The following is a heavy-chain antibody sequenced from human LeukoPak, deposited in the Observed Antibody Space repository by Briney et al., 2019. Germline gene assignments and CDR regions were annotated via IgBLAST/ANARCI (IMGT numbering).Heavy chain of an antibody. V-gene: IGHV4-61*02. CDR1: GGSISSGSYY. Sequence: SETLSLTCTVSGGSISSGSYYWYWIRQPAGKGLEWVGRFYTGGSTNYNPSLKSRVTISLDTSKNQFSLNLSSVTAADTAVYFCATTFSGDRDYWGQGTLVTVSS. CDR3: ATTFSGDRDY. D-gene: IGHD4-17*01. CDR2: FYTGGST. J-gene: IGHJ4*02.